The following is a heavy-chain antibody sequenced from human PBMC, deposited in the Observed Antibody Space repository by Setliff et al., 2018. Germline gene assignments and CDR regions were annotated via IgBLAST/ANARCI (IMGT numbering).Heavy chain of an antibody. CDR1: GFTFSGYG. CDR3: ARDREGDGNCYMDV. CDR2: IQYDGTKK. J-gene: IGHJ6*03. Sequence: PGGSLRLSCAASGFTFSGYGMHWVRQAPGKGLEWVTFIQYDGTKKNYADSVNGRFTVSRDNSRNTLYLQMNSLRAEDTAVYYCARDREGDGNCYMDVWGKGTTVTVSS. V-gene: IGHV3-30*02. D-gene: IGHD1-1*01.